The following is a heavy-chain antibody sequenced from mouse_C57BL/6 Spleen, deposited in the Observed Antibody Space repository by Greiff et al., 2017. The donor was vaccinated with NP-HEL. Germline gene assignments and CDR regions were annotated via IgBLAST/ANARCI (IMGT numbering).Heavy chain of an antibody. D-gene: IGHD2-3*01. V-gene: IGHV1-55*01. CDR2: ISPGNGST. Sequence: QVQLQQPGAELVKPGASVKMSCKASGYTFTSYWITWVKQRPGQGLEWIGDISPGNGSTNYNEKFKSKATMTVDTSASTAYMQLSSLTSEDSAVYDCERSRLLRSNAMDDWGQGTSVTVSS. CDR1: GYTFTSYW. J-gene: IGHJ4*01. CDR3: ERSRLLRSNAMDD.